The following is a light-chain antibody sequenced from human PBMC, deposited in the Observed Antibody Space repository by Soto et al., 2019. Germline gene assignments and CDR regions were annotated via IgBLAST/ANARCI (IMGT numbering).Light chain of an antibody. J-gene: IGLJ1*01. V-gene: IGLV2-14*01. CDR3: SSYTCSSIDYV. CDR1: SSDVGGYNY. CDR2: EVS. Sequence: QSALTQPASVSGSPGQSITISCTGTSSDVGGYNYVSWYQQHPGKAPKLMIYEVSNRPSGVSNRFSGSKSGNTASLTISGLQAEDEADYTCSSYTCSSIDYVFGTGPKLTVL.